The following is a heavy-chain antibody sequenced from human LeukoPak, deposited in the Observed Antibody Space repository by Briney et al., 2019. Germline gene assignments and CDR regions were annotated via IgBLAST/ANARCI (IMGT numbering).Heavy chain of an antibody. CDR3: GKGYVLLWFWEA. Sequence: GRSLRLSCAASGFTFSSYGMHWVRQAPGKGLEWVAVISYDGSNKYYAYSVKGRFTISRDNSKNTLYLQMNSLRAEDTGVYYCGKGYVLLWFWEAWGRGTLVTVSS. D-gene: IGHD3-10*01. CDR1: GFTFSSYG. J-gene: IGHJ5*02. CDR2: ISYDGSNK. V-gene: IGHV3-30*18.